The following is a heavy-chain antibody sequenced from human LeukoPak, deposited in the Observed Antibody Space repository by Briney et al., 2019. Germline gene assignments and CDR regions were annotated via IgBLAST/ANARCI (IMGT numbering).Heavy chain of an antibody. J-gene: IGHJ4*02. CDR3: ASETERGPGYFDY. CDR2: IIPIFGTA. D-gene: IGHD1-1*01. V-gene: IGHV1-69*13. Sequence: ASVKVSCKASGGTFSSYAISWVRQAPGQGLEWMGGIIPIFGTANYAQKFQGRVTITADESTGTAYMELSSLRSEDTAVYYCASETERGPGYFDYWGQGTLVTVSS. CDR1: GGTFSSYA.